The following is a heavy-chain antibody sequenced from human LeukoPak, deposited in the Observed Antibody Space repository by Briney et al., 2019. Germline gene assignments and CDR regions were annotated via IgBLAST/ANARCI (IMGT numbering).Heavy chain of an antibody. CDR2: ISYDGTNK. D-gene: IGHD5-18*01. Sequence: GGSLRLSCAASGFTFSNYDMHWVRQAPGKGLEWVAVISYDGTNKYYADSVKGRLTISRDNSKNTLHLQMGSLRAEDMAVYYCAREGSYGDSDYWGQGTLVTVSS. CDR1: GFTFSNYD. V-gene: IGHV3-30*03. CDR3: AREGSYGDSDY. J-gene: IGHJ4*02.